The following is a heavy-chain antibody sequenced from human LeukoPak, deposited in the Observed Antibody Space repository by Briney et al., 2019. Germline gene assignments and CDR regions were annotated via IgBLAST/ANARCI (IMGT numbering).Heavy chain of an antibody. CDR2: ISSSSTI. CDR3: ARAPRDIVVVPAARAFDI. CDR1: GFTFSSYW. D-gene: IGHD2-2*01. J-gene: IGHJ3*02. Sequence: QPGGSLRLSCAASGFTFSSYWMNWVRQAPGKGLEWVSYISSSSTIYYADSVKGRFTISRDNAKNSLYLQMNSLRAEDTAVYYCARAPRDIVVVPAARAFDIWGQGTMVTVSS. V-gene: IGHV3-48*01.